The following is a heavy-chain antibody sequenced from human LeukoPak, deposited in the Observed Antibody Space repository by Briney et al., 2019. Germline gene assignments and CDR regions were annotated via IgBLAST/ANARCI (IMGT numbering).Heavy chain of an antibody. Sequence: GESLRLSCAASGFTFSSYSMNWVRQAPGKGLEWVSSISGSSSYIYYADSVKGRFTLSRDNAKNSLYLQMNSLRAEDTAVYYCARDREGYCSGGSCSKVAYWGQGTLVTVSS. V-gene: IGHV3-21*01. CDR3: ARDREGYCSGGSCSKVAY. CDR2: ISGSSSYI. J-gene: IGHJ4*02. CDR1: GFTFSSYS. D-gene: IGHD2-15*01.